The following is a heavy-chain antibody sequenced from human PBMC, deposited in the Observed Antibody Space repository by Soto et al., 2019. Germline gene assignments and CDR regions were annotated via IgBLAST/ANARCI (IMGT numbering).Heavy chain of an antibody. D-gene: IGHD5-12*01. CDR3: AKGDNLGPKTGYAFDP. CDR2: TYYRSKWYN. Sequence: SQTLSLTCAVSGDSVSSNNIAWNWLRQSPWRGLEWLGRTYYRSKWYNEYAVSVRSRITINLDTSKNQFSLQLNSVTPEDTAVYFCAKGDNLGPKTGYAFDPWGQGIMVTDSS. J-gene: IGHJ5*02. V-gene: IGHV6-1*01. CDR1: GDSVSSNNIA.